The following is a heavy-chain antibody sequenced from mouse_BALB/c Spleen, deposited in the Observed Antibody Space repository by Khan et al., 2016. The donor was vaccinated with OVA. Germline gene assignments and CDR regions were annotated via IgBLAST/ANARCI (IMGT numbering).Heavy chain of an antibody. CDR2: IYPDNGNT. J-gene: IGHJ2*01. D-gene: IGHD6-2*01. CDR1: GFNIKDYY. Sequence: VQLQQSGTVLVRPGALVRPSCTVSGFNIKDYYIYWVKQRPDQRLEWIGWIYPDNGNTMYDPNCQGQANIAADTSSNSSYLQLSCLMSEDSAVYYSPRSILLCFAAWGQNTTLPVS. CDR3: PRSILLCFAA. V-gene: IGHV14-1*02.